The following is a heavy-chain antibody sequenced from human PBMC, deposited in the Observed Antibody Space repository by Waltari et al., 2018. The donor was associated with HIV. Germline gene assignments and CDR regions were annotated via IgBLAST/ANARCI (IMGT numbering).Heavy chain of an antibody. D-gene: IGHD3-16*01. CDR2: VNGGDNVA. CDR3: ARQRPWGDGVYFDY. V-gene: IGHV3-23*01. Sequence: DVKLLESGGGFVQPGGSLRLSCVASGFNFRNYDMSWVRQAPGKGLEWVSTVNGGDNVAHFADSVKGRFTVSRDTSKNTLFLLMDSLRVEDTALYYCARQRPWGDGVYFDYWGQGTLVTVSS. CDR1: GFNFRNYD. J-gene: IGHJ4*02.